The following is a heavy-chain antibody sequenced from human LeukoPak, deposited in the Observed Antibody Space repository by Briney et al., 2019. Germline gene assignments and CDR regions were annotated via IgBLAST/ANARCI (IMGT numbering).Heavy chain of an antibody. CDR2: MNPNSGNT. CDR1: GYTFTSYD. Sequence: ASVKVSCKASGYTFTSYDINWVRQATGQGLEWMGWMNPNSGNTGYAQKFQGRVTMTRNTSISTAYMELSSLRSEDTAVYYCARVVRYCSSTSCRFYYYYYMDVWGKGTTVTISS. V-gene: IGHV1-8*01. D-gene: IGHD2-2*01. J-gene: IGHJ6*03. CDR3: ARVVRYCSSTSCRFYYYYYMDV.